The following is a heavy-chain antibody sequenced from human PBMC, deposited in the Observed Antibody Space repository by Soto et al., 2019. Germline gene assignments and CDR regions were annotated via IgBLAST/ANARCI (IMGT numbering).Heavy chain of an antibody. CDR1: GFTFSSYG. CDR3: AKDTGYSGYDYFDY. D-gene: IGHD5-12*01. J-gene: IGHJ4*02. CDR2: ISYDGSNK. V-gene: IGHV3-30*18. Sequence: PGGSLRLSCAASGFTFSSYGMHWVRQAPGKGLEWVAVISYDGSNKYYADSVKGRFTISRDNSKNTLYLQMNSLRAEDTAVYYCAKDTGYSGYDYFDYWGQGTLVTVSS.